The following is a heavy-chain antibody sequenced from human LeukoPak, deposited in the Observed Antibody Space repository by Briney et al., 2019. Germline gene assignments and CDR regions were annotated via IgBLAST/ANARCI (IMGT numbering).Heavy chain of an antibody. CDR1: GFTFTTYW. Sequence: GGSLRLSCAASGFTFTTYWMSWVRQAPGKGLEWVANIKQDGTEKYYVDSVKGRSTISRDNAKNSLYLQMNSLRVEDTAVYYCAKVAKYYYGSETYYFFEHWGQGTPVTVSS. V-gene: IGHV3-7*01. J-gene: IGHJ4*02. CDR2: IKQDGTEK. D-gene: IGHD3-10*01. CDR3: AKVAKYYYGSETYYFFEH.